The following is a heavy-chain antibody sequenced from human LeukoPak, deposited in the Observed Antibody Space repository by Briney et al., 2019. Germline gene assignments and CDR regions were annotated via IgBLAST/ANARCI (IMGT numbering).Heavy chain of an antibody. V-gene: IGHV3-30*18. Sequence: GGSLRLSCAASGFTFSSYGMHWVRQAPGKGLEWVAVVSYGGTNKYYTDSVKGRFIVSRDNSKNTLYLQMNSLGAEDTAVYYCAKPRSLWLGAYYFDYWGQGTLVTVSS. CDR1: GFTFSSYG. J-gene: IGHJ4*02. CDR2: VSYGGTNK. D-gene: IGHD3-10*01. CDR3: AKPRSLWLGAYYFDY.